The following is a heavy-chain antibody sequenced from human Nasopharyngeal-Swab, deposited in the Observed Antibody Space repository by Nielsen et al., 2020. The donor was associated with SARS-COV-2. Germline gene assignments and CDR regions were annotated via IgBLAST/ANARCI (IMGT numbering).Heavy chain of an antibody. Sequence: WIRQPPGEGLEWGANIKQDGSEKYYVDSVKGRFTISRDNAKNSLYLQMNSLRAEDTAVYYCARVAATRPTNWFDPWGQGTLVTVSS. D-gene: IGHD2-15*01. V-gene: IGHV3-7*01. CDR2: IKQDGSEK. J-gene: IGHJ5*02. CDR3: ARVAATRPTNWFDP.